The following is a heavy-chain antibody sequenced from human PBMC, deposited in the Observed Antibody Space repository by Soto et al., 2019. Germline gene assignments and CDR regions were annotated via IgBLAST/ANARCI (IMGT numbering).Heavy chain of an antibody. J-gene: IGHJ4*02. D-gene: IGHD2-15*01. Sequence: EVQLVESGGDLVKPGGSLRLSCAASGFTFSNAWMSWVRQAPGKGLEWVGRIKSKTDGGTTDYAAPVKGRFTFSRDDSKNTLYLQMTGLKTEDTAVYYCATVTYSSDGLDYWGRGTLVTVSS. CDR3: ATVTYSSDGLDY. CDR2: IKSKTDGGTT. V-gene: IGHV3-15*01. CDR1: GFTFSNAW.